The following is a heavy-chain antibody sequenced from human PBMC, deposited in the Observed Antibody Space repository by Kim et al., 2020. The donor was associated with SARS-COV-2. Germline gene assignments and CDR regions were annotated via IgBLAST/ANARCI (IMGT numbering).Heavy chain of an antibody. Sequence: GGSLRLSCAASGFTFSNYGMNWVRQAPGKGLEWVAGISYDGSNKYDGDTVRGRFTISRDNSMNTLYLEMNSLRAEDTAVYYCARDGRTMPRKCFDYWGQGTLVTVSS. CDR2: ISYDGSNK. CDR3: ARDGRTMPRKCFDY. D-gene: IGHD2-2*01. CDR1: GFTFSNYG. V-gene: IGHV3-30-3*01. J-gene: IGHJ4*02.